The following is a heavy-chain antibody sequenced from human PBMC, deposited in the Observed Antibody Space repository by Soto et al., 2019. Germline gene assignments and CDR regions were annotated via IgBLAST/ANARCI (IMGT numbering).Heavy chain of an antibody. V-gene: IGHV3-66*01. CDR3: VKWKDGLGYGMDF. CDR1: GFTVSSNY. D-gene: IGHD1-20*01. CDR2: IYSGGST. J-gene: IGHJ6*02. Sequence: EVQLVESGGGLVQPGGSLRLSCAASGFTVSSNYMSWVRQAPGKGLEWVSVIYSGGSTYYADSVKGRFTISRDNSKITLYRQMNRLRAEDTAVYYCVKWKDGLGYGMDFWGQGTTVTVSS.